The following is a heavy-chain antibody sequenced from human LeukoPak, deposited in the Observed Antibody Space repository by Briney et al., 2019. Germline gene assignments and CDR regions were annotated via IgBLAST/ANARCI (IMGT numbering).Heavy chain of an antibody. J-gene: IGHJ6*02. V-gene: IGHV3-21*04. CDR1: GFTFSSYS. CDR2: ISSNSSYI. Sequence: GGSLRLSCAASGFTFSSYSMNWVRQAPGKGLEWVSSISSNSSYIFDADTEKGRFTITRENAKNSVYLQMKSLRAEDTAAYYCAREVITMVRGALLSGPYYYGMDVWGQGTTVTVSS. CDR3: AREVITMVRGALLSGPYYYGMDV. D-gene: IGHD3-10*01.